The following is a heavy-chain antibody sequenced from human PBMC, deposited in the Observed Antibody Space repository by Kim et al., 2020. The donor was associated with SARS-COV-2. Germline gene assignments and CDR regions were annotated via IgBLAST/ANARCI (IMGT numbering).Heavy chain of an antibody. CDR2: IWYDGSNK. V-gene: IGHV3-33*06. CDR1: GFTFSSYG. D-gene: IGHD6-13*01. J-gene: IGHJ4*02. CDR3: AKAAAAGTGEDYFDY. Sequence: GGSLRLSCAASGFTFSSYGMHWVRQAPGKGLEWVAVIWYDGSNKYYADSVKGRFTISRDNSKNTLYLQMNSLRAEDTAVYYCAKAAAAGTGEDYFDYWGQGTLVTVSS.